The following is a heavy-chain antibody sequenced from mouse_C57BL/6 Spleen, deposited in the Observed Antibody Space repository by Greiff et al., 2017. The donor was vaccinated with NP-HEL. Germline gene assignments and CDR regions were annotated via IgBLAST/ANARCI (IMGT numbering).Heavy chain of an antibody. V-gene: IGHV1-66*01. CDR1: GYSFTSYY. CDR3: ASDYDYNYFDY. CDR2: IYPGSGNT. J-gene: IGHJ2*01. Sequence: QVQLQQSGPELVKPGASVKISCKASGYSFTSYYIHWVKQRPGQGLEWIGWIYPGSGNTKYNEKFKGKATLTADTSSSTAYMQLSSLTSEDSAVYYCASDYDYNYFDYWGQGTTLTVSS. D-gene: IGHD2-4*01.